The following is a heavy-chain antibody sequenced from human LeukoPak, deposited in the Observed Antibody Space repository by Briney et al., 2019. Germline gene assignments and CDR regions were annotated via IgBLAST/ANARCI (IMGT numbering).Heavy chain of an antibody. CDR2: INHSGST. D-gene: IGHD5-12*01. J-gene: IGHJ4*02. CDR1: GGSLTNYY. V-gene: IGHV4-34*01. Sequence: PSETLSLTCAASGGSLTNYYWSWIRQPPGKGLEWIGEINHSGSTNNNPSLKSRITISVDTSKNQFSLKLRSVTAADSAVYYCARGLYTGYSTDWGQGTLVTVSS. CDR3: ARGLYTGYSTD.